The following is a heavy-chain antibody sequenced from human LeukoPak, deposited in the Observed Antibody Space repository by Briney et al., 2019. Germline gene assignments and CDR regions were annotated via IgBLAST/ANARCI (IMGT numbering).Heavy chain of an antibody. CDR3: ASRKLGNDY. Sequence: SETLSLTCTLSGGSISNYYWSWIRQPPGKGLEWIGYIYYSGTTNYNPSLKSRVTISVDTSRKQFSLKLSSVTAADTAVYYCASRKLGNDYWGQGTLVTVSS. J-gene: IGHJ4*02. D-gene: IGHD7-27*01. V-gene: IGHV4-59*01. CDR2: IYYSGTT. CDR1: GGSISNYY.